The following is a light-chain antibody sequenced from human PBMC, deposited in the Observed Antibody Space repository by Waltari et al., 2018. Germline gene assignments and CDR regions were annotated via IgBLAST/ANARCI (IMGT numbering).Light chain of an antibody. J-gene: IGLJ3*02. CDR1: SSDIGANEY. Sequence: SALTQPASVSGSPGQSITISCAGTSSDIGANEYVSWYQQHPDKAPKIIIHDVFNRPSGISNRFAGSKSANTASLTITGLQAEDEADYYCCAYTIRSTLVFGGGTRVTVL. V-gene: IGLV2-14*03. CDR2: DVF. CDR3: CAYTIRSTLV.